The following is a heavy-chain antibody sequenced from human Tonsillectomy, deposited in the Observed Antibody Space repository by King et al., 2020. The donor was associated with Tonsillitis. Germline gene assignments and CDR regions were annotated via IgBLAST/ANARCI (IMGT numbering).Heavy chain of an antibody. Sequence: QLVQSGAEVKKPGESLKISCKGSGYSFTSYWIGWVRQMPGKGLEWMGIIYPGDSDTRYSQSFQGQVTISADKSISTAYLQWSSLKDSYTAMYYCARPNGGDILTGYYINALYFEDWGQGTLVTVSS. CDR3: ARPNGGDILTGYYINALYFED. V-gene: IGHV5-51*03. CDR2: IYPGDSDT. CDR1: GYSFTSYW. D-gene: IGHD3-9*01. J-gene: IGHJ4*02.